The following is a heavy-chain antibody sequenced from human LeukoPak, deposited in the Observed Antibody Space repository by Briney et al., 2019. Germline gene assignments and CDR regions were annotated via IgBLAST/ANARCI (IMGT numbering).Heavy chain of an antibody. CDR3: ARLYSRDRYYFDY. D-gene: IGHD1-26*01. Sequence: SSETLSLTCTASGGSISSSSYYWGWIRQPPGKGLEWIGSIYYSGSTYYNPSLKSRVTISVDTSKNQFSLKLSSVTAADTAVYYCARLYSRDRYYFDYWGQGTLVTVSS. CDR2: IYYSGST. CDR1: GGSISSSSYY. V-gene: IGHV4-39*01. J-gene: IGHJ4*02.